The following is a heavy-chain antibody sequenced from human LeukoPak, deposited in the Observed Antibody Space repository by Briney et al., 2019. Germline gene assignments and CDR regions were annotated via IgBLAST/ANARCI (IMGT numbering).Heavy chain of an antibody. V-gene: IGHV4-31*03. CDR3: GRNPRIAAAGLDTFLDY. J-gene: IGHJ4*02. D-gene: IGHD6-13*01. CDR1: GGSISSGGYY. Sequence: PSETLSLTCTVSGGSISSGGYYWSWIRQHPGKGLEWIVYIYYSGSTYYNPSLKSRVTISVDTSKNQFSLKLSSVTAADTAVYYCGRNPRIAAAGLDTFLDYWGQGTLVTVSA. CDR2: IYYSGST.